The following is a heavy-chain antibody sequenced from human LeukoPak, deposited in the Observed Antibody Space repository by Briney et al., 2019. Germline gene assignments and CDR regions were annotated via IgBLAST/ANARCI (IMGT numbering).Heavy chain of an antibody. V-gene: IGHV1-2*02. D-gene: IGHD4-4*01. CDR1: GYTFTGCY. J-gene: IGHJ6*02. Sequence: GASVKVSCKASGYTFTGCYMHWVRQAPGQGLEWMGWIKPNSGGTNYAQKFQGRVTMTRDTSIGTAYMELSRLRSDDTAVYYCASNYEESYYYYGMDVWGQGTTVTVSS. CDR3: ASNYEESYYYYGMDV. CDR2: IKPNSGGT.